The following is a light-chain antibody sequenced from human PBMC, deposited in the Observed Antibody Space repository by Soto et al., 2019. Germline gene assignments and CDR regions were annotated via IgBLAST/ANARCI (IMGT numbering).Light chain of an antibody. Sequence: DIQMTQSPSTLSASVGDRVTITCRASRSISNWLAWYQQKPGTAPKLLIHQAPSLESGVPSRFSGSGSGTEFTLTISSVQPDDFATYYCQHYNTYSWFTFGPGTKVDIK. CDR1: RSISNW. J-gene: IGKJ3*01. CDR3: QHYNTYSWFT. CDR2: QAP. V-gene: IGKV1-5*03.